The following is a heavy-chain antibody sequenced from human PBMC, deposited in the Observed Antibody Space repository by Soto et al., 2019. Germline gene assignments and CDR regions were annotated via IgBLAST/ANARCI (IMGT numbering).Heavy chain of an antibody. CDR2: ILSSGST. D-gene: IGHD5-12*01. J-gene: IGHJ4*02. V-gene: IGHV4-4*07. CDR1: GGSINTFY. Sequence: SETLSLTCTVSGGSINTFYWSWVRQPAGKGLEWIGRILSSGSTSFNPSLESRVAMSVDTSKNHFSLNLSSVTAADMAVYYCAREGSYSAYNFAHGIQLWSFDFWGQGALVTVS. CDR3: AREGSYSAYNFAHGIQLWSFDF.